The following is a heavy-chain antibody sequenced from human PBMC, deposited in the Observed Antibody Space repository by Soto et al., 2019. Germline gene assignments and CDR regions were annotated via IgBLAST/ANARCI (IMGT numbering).Heavy chain of an antibody. Sequence: EVQLVESGGGLVQPGGSLRLSCAASGFTFGRHWMHWIRQTPGEGLVSISRVNPEATITDYADSVRGRFTISRDNAKSTLYLEMHSLTAEDTGVYYGARPKGAAYSAFDIWGQGTKVTVSS. J-gene: IGHJ3*02. D-gene: IGHD2-21*01. CDR1: GFTFGRHW. CDR2: VNPEATIT. CDR3: ARPKGAAYSAFDI. V-gene: IGHV3-74*01.